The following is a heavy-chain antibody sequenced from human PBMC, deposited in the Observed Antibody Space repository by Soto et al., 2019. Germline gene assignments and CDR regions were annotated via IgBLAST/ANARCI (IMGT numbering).Heavy chain of an antibody. Sequence: QVQLVQSGAEVKKPGASVKVSCKASGYTFSNYGISWVRQAPGQGLEWMGRVSPYNGNTNYEQKLHGRVTMTTDTSTNTAYKELSSLTSDDTAVYYCARDRVDNWNYGWFDTWGQGTLVTVSS. CDR1: GYTFSNYG. V-gene: IGHV1-18*01. J-gene: IGHJ5*02. CDR2: VSPYNGNT. D-gene: IGHD1-7*01. CDR3: ARDRVDNWNYGWFDT.